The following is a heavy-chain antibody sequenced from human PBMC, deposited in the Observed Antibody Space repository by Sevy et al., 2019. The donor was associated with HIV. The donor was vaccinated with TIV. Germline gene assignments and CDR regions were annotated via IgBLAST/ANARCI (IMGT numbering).Heavy chain of an antibody. J-gene: IGHJ4*02. CDR3: ARSLGVVTAIYFDY. D-gene: IGHD2-21*02. CDR1: GFTISSYW. V-gene: IGHV3-48*02. CDR2: ISRSSSTI. Sequence: GGSLRLSCAASGFTISSYWVTWVRQAPGKGLEWVSSISRSSSTIYYADSVKGRFTISRDNAKNSLYLQMNSLRDEDTAVYYCARSLGVVTAIYFDYWGQGTLVTVSS.